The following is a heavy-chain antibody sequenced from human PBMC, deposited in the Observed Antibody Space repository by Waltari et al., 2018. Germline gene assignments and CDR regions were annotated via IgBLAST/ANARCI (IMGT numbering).Heavy chain of an antibody. Sequence: EVQLVQSGAEVKKPGESLQISCKGFGYTFTSHWIAWVRQTPGKGLEWVGIIYPGESATRYSPSCQGQVTILADKSISTTYLQWSSLKASDTAMYYCARRGSGEEGRWFDPWGQGTLVTVST. D-gene: IGHD1-26*01. CDR1: GYTFTSHW. CDR3: ARRGSGEEGRWFDP. V-gene: IGHV5-51*01. CDR2: IYPGESAT. J-gene: IGHJ5*02.